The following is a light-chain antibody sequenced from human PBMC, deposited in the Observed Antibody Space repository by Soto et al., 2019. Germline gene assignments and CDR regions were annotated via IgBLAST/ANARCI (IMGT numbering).Light chain of an antibody. V-gene: IGLV2-14*01. CDR2: EVS. Sequence: QSALTQPASVSGSPGQSITISCTGTSSDVGGYNYVSWYQQHPGKAPKLMIYEVSNGPSGVSNRFSGSKSGNTASLTISGLQAEDEADYYCSSYTSSSTHWVFGGGTQLTVL. J-gene: IGLJ3*02. CDR3: SSYTSSSTHWV. CDR1: SSDVGGYNY.